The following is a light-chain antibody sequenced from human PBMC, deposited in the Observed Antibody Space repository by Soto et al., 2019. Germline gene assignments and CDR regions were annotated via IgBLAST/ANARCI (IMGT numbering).Light chain of an antibody. CDR3: SSYASSSTYV. J-gene: IGLJ1*01. Sequence: QSALTQPASVSGSPGQSITISCTGTSSDVGGYSYVSWYQQHPGKAPKLMIYDVSYRPSGVSNRFSGSKSGNTASLTISGLQAEDEADYYCSSYASSSTYVFGTGTKLTVL. V-gene: IGLV2-14*01. CDR2: DVS. CDR1: SSDVGGYSY.